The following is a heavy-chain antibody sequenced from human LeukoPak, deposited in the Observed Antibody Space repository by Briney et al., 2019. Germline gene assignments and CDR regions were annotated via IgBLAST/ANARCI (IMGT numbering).Heavy chain of an antibody. CDR1: GFTFSDYY. J-gene: IGHJ3*02. D-gene: IGHD3-10*01. CDR2: ISASATTI. Sequence: TGGSLRLSCAASGFTFSDYYMTWIRQAPGKGLEWVSYISASATTIYYADSVKGRFTIPRDNAKNSLYLQMNSLRAEDTAVYYCARLRGASGRYDAFDIWGQGTMVTVSS. V-gene: IGHV3-11*01. CDR3: ARLRGASGRYDAFDI.